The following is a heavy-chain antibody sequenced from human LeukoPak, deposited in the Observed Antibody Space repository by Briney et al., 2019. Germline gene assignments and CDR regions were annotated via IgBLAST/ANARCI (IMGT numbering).Heavy chain of an antibody. CDR3: ARGPPYGSGSYYPGDY. CDR2: ISSSSSYI. V-gene: IGHV3-21*01. CDR1: GFTFSSYS. Sequence: GGSLRLSCAASGFTFSSYSMNWFRQAPGKGLEWVPSISSSSSYIYYADSVKGRFTISRDNAKNSLYLQMNSLRAEDTAVYYCARGPPYGSGSYYPGDYWGQGTLVTVSS. D-gene: IGHD3-10*01. J-gene: IGHJ4*02.